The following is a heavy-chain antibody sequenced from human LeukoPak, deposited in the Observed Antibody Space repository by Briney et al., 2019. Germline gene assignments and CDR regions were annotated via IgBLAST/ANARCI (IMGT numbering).Heavy chain of an antibody. CDR1: GYTFTGYY. Sequence: SVKVSCKASGYTFTGYYMHWVRQAPGQGLEWMGWINPNSGGTNYAQKFQGRVTMTRDTSISTAYMELSRLRSDDTAVYYCAREGSRYYDSSDDYYGMDVWGQGTTVTVSS. CDR2: INPNSGGT. V-gene: IGHV1-2*02. CDR3: AREGSRYYDSSDDYYGMDV. D-gene: IGHD3-22*01. J-gene: IGHJ6*02.